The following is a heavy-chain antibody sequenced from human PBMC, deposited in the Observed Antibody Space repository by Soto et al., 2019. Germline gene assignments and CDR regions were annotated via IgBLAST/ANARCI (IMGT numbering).Heavy chain of an antibody. CDR1: GGSISSGGYY. J-gene: IGHJ6*02. D-gene: IGHD6-13*01. V-gene: IGHV4-31*03. Sequence: QVQLQESGPGLVKPSQTLSLTCTVSGGSISSGGYYWSWIRQHPGKGLEWIGYIYYSGSTYYNPSLKSRVTISVXXSXNRXSLKLSSVTAADTAVYYCARDGIAAAGSYYYGMDVWGQGTTVTVSS. CDR2: IYYSGST. CDR3: ARDGIAAAGSYYYGMDV.